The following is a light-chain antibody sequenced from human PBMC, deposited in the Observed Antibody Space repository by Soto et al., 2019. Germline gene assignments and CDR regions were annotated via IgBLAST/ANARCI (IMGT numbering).Light chain of an antibody. V-gene: IGKV1-5*03. CDR2: KAS. CDR3: QQYNSYSGT. CDR1: QSTSTW. Sequence: DIQMTQSPSTLSASVGDRVIITCRASQSTSTWLAWYQQKPGKAPKLLIYKASSLESGVPSRFSGSGSGTEFTLTISSLQPDDFATYYCQQYNSYSGTFGQGTKVDI. J-gene: IGKJ1*01.